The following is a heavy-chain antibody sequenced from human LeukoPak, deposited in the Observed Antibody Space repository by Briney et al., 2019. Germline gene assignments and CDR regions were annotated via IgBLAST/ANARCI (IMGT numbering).Heavy chain of an antibody. CDR2: ISSDGSIT. V-gene: IGHV3-74*01. CDR1: GFTFSTDW. CDR3: ARRLNYYLDY. Sequence: GGSLRLSCAASGFTFSTDWMHWVRQAPGKELVWVSRISSDGSITSYADSVKGRFTISRDNAKDTLYLQMNSLRAEDTAVYYCARRLNYYLDYWGQGTLVTVST. D-gene: IGHD3-10*01. J-gene: IGHJ4*02.